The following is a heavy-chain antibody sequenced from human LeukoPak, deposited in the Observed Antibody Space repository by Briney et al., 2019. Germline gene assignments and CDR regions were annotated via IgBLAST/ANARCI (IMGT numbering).Heavy chain of an antibody. CDR1: GGSISSYH. V-gene: IGHV4-59*01. Sequence: KASETLSLTCTVSGGSISSYHWSWIRQPPGKGLEWIGYIYDTGSTNYNPSLKSRVIISVDTSKNQFSLKLSSVTAADTAVYYCARGRALPAAIGRIYYFDYWGQGTRVTVSS. J-gene: IGHJ4*02. D-gene: IGHD2-2*02. CDR3: ARGRALPAAIGRIYYFDY. CDR2: IYDTGST.